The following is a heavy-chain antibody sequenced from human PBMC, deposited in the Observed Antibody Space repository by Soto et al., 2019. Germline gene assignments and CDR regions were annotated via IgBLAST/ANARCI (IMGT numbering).Heavy chain of an antibody. J-gene: IGHJ6*02. Sequence: EVQLVESGGGLVQPGGSLRLSCAASGFTFSSYAMHWVRQAPGKGLEYVSAISSNGGSTYYANSVKGRFTISRDNSKTTLYLQMGSRIAEDMAVYYCARNLYGSYGMDVWGQGTTVTVSS. D-gene: IGHD6-19*01. CDR3: ARNLYGSYGMDV. V-gene: IGHV3-64*01. CDR2: ISSNGGST. CDR1: GFTFSSYA.